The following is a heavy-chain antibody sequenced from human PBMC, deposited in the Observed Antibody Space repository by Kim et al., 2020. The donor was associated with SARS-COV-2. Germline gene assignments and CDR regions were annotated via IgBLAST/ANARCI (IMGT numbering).Heavy chain of an antibody. CDR3: IRDYYDSSGHPPPFDY. V-gene: IGHV3-15*01. J-gene: IGHJ4*02. CDR2: IKSKTDGGTT. Sequence: GGSLRLSCAASGFTFSNAWMSWVRQAPGKGLEWVGRIKSKTDGGTTDYAAPVKGRFTISRDDSKNTLYLQMNSLKTEDTAVYYCIRDYYDSSGHPPPFDYWGQGTLVTVSS. D-gene: IGHD3-22*01. CDR1: GFTFSNAW.